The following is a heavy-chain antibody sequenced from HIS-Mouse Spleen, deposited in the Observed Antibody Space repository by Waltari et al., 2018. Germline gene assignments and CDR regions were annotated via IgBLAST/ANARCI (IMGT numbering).Heavy chain of an antibody. J-gene: IGHJ4*02. D-gene: IGHD6-6*01. CDR3: AKDLRPAYSSSPYFDY. CDR1: GFTFDDFA. Sequence: EVQLVESGGGLVQPGRSLRLSLAAAGFTFDDFAMHWVRQAPGKGLEWVSGISWNSGSIGYADSVKGRFTISRDNAKNSLYLQMNSLRAEDTALYYCAKDLRPAYSSSPYFDYWGQGTLVTVSS. CDR2: ISWNSGSI. V-gene: IGHV3-9*01.